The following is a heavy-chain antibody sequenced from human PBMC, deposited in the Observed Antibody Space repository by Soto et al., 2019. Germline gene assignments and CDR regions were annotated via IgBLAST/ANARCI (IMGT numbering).Heavy chain of an antibody. J-gene: IGHJ3*02. CDR3: ASASGCRVIAMRAFEI. CDR2: IIPIFGTA. D-gene: IGHD3-16*02. CDR1: GGTFSSYA. V-gene: IGHV1-69*12. Sequence: QVQLVQSGAEVKKPGSSVKVSCKASGGTFSSYAISWVRQAPGQGLEWMGGIIPIFGTANYAQKFQGRVTITAAESTSTAYMEVSSLRSEDTAVYYCASASGCRVIAMRAFEIWGQGTMVTVSS.